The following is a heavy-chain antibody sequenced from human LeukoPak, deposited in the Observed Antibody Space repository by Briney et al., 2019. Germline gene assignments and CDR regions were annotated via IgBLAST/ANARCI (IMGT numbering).Heavy chain of an antibody. CDR3: ARVYYYDSSGYYFDY. CDR2: ISAYNGNT. D-gene: IGHD3-22*01. CDR1: GYTFTSYG. V-gene: IGHV1-18*01. Sequence: ASVKVSCKASGYTFTSYGISWVRQAPGQGLEWMGWISAYNGNTNYAQKLQGRVTMTTDTSTSTAYMELRSLRSDDTAAYYCARVYYYDSSGYYFDYWGQGTLVTVSS. J-gene: IGHJ4*02.